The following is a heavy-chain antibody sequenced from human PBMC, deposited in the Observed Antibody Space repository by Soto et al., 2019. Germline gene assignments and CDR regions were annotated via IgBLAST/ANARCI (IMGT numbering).Heavy chain of an antibody. CDR1: GYSFAGNW. CDR3: VSEVYDADTGRDLQYFCSA. V-gene: IGHV5-10-1*01. Sequence: PGESLKISCTGSGYSFAGNWNNWGRQKPGKGLEWMGRIDPRDSQTYYSPSSRGHVTISATNSITTVFLQWRSPRASDTAMYYCVSEVYDADTGRDLQYFCSAWCGGAPCTVSS. D-gene: IGHD2-21*01. J-gene: IGHJ5*02. CDR2: IDPRDSQT.